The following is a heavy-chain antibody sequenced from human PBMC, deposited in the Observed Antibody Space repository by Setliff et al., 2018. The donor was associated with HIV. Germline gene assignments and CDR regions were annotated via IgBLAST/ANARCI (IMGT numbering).Heavy chain of an antibody. Sequence: LSLTCTVSGFIIGDGHYWAWIRQPPGKGLEWIGSIYATGSTFYNPSLKSRVTISIDTSRNQFSLKLTSVTDADTAVYFCGKADCSAGSCPDYWGRGTLVTVSS. CDR3: GKADCSAGSCPDY. D-gene: IGHD2-15*01. CDR1: GFIIGDGHY. V-gene: IGHV4-38-2*02. J-gene: IGHJ4*02. CDR2: IYATGST.